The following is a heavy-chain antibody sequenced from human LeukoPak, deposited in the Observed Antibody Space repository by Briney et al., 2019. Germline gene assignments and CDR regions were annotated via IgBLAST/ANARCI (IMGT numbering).Heavy chain of an antibody. V-gene: IGHV4-61*01. CDR3: ARDPYYYDSSGSPRGYAFDI. J-gene: IGHJ3*02. Sequence: ETLSLTCTVSGGSVSSGSYYWSWIRQPPGKGLEWIGYIYYSGSTNYNPSLKSRVTISVDTSKNQFSLKLSSVTAADTAVYYCARDPYYYDSSGSPRGYAFDIWGQGTMVTVSS. D-gene: IGHD3-22*01. CDR1: GGSVSSGSYY. CDR2: IYYSGST.